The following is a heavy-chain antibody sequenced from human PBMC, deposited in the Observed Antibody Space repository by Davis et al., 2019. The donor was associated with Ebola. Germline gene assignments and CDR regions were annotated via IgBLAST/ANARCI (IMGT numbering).Heavy chain of an antibody. CDR3: TTEWSYGPWENYWYFDL. J-gene: IGHJ2*01. CDR1: GFTFSNAW. D-gene: IGHD1-26*01. CDR2: IKSKTDGGTT. Sequence: GESLKISCAASGFTFSNAWMSWVRQAPGKGLEWVGRIKSKTDGGTTDYAAPVKGRFTISRDDSKNTLYLQMNSLKTEDTAVYYCTTEWSYGPWENYWYFDLWGRGTLVTVSS. V-gene: IGHV3-15*01.